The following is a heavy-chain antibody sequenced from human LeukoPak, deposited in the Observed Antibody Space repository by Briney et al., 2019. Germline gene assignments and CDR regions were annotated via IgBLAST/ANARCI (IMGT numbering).Heavy chain of an antibody. D-gene: IGHD4-17*01. Sequence: SETLSLTCAVYGGSFSGYYWSWIRQPPGKGLEWIGEINHSGSTNYNPSLKSRVTISVDTSKNQFSLKLSSVTAADTAVYYCGRHVGWTTATTSRFFDWGQGTLVIVSS. V-gene: IGHV4-34*01. CDR3: GRHVGWTTATTSRFFD. CDR2: INHSGST. CDR1: GGSFSGYY. J-gene: IGHJ4*02.